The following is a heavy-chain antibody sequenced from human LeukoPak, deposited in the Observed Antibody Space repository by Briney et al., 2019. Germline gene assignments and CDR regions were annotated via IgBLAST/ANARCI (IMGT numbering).Heavy chain of an antibody. CDR2: IYYSGST. Sequence: NPSETLSLTCTVSGGSISSYYWSWIRQPPGKGLEWIGYIYYSGSTNYNPSLKSRVTISVDTSKSQFSLKLSSVTAADTAVYYCASVGRFGEFWAFDIWGQGTMVTVSS. D-gene: IGHD3-10*01. V-gene: IGHV4-59*01. CDR3: ASVGRFGEFWAFDI. J-gene: IGHJ3*02. CDR1: GGSISSYY.